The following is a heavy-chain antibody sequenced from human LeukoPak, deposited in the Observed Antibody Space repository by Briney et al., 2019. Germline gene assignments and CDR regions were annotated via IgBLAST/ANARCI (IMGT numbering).Heavy chain of an antibody. CDR1: GYTFTGYY. Sequence: ASVKVSCKDSGYTFTGYYMHWVRQAPGQGLEWMGRINPNSGGTNYAQKFQGRVTMTRDTSISTAYMELSRLRSDDTAVYYCARLARHLGSDNDYWGQGTLVTVSS. D-gene: IGHD1-26*01. V-gene: IGHV1-2*06. CDR3: ARLARHLGSDNDY. J-gene: IGHJ4*02. CDR2: INPNSGGT.